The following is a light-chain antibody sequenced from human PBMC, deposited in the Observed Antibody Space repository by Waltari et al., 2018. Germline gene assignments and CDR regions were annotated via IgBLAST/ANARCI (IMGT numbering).Light chain of an antibody. CDR3: LQDYNYPWT. CDR2: AAS. Sequence: AIQMTQSPSSLSASVGDRVTITCRASQGIRYDLAWYQQKPGKAPKILIFAASSLQSGVPSRFRGSGSGADFTLTISSLQPEDFATYFCLQDYNYPWTFGQGTKVEIK. V-gene: IGKV1-6*01. CDR1: QGIRYD. J-gene: IGKJ1*01.